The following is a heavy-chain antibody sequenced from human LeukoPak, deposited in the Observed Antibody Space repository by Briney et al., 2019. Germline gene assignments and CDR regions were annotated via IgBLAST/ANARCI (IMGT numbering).Heavy chain of an antibody. J-gene: IGHJ3*02. V-gene: IGHV1-24*01. CDR2: FDPEDGET. CDR3: ATMWALRFPNAFDI. Sequence: ASVKVSCKVSGYTLTELSMHWVRQAPGKGLEWMGGFDPEDGETIYAQKFQGRVTMTEDTSTDTAYMELSSLRSEDTAVYYCATMWALRFPNAFDIWGQGIMVTVSS. D-gene: IGHD3-3*01. CDR1: GYTLTELS.